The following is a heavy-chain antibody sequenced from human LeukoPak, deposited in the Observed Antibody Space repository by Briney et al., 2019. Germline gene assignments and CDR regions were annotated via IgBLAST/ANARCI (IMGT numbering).Heavy chain of an antibody. V-gene: IGHV3-23*01. Sequence: PGGSLRLSCAASGFTFSSYWMSWVRQAPGKGLEWVSAISGSGGSTYYADSVKGRFTISRDNSKNTLYLQMNSLRAEDTAVYYCAKGGAAAGTVYFDYWGQGTLVTVSS. D-gene: IGHD6-13*01. CDR1: GFTFSSYW. CDR2: ISGSGGST. CDR3: AKGGAAAGTVYFDY. J-gene: IGHJ4*02.